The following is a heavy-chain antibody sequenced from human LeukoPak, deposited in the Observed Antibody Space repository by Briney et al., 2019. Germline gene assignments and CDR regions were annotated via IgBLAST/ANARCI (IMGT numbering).Heavy chain of an antibody. J-gene: IGHJ3*02. CDR3: ARDDDSLSAFDI. D-gene: IGHD3-9*01. V-gene: IGHV1-69*13. CDR2: IIPIFGTA. CDR1: GGTFSSYA. Sequence: SVKVSCKASGGTFSSYAISWVRQAPGQGLEWMGGIIPIFGTANYAQKFQGRVTITADESTSTAYMELSSLRSEDTAMYYCARDDDSLSAFDIWGQGTMVTVSS.